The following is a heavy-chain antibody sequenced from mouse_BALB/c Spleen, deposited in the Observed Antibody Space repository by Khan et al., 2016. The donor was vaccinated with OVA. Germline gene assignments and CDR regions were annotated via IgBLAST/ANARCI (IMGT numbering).Heavy chain of an antibody. CDR2: ISSSDST. J-gene: IGHJ2*01. D-gene: IGHD2-14*01. Sequence: VQLKESGPSLVKPSQTLSLTCSVTGDSITSGYWNWIRKFPGNKLEYMGYISSSDSTFYNPSLKSRISITRDTSKNQYYLQLNSGTTEDTATYYCARWNYRYDGYFDYWGQGTPLTVSA. CDR3: ARWNYRYDGYFDY. V-gene: IGHV3-8*02. CDR1: GDSITSGY.